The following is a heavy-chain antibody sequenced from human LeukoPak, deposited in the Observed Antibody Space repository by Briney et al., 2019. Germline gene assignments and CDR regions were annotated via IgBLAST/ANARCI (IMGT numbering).Heavy chain of an antibody. CDR3: ASRSGTFPYYFDY. V-gene: IGHV1-18*01. Sequence: ASVKVSCKTSGYTFSNYGIIWMRQAPGQGLEWLGWISAYDGNTNYAQKFQGRVSMTTDTSTSTAYMELRSLRSDDTAVYYCASRSGTFPYYFDYWGQGTQVTVSS. J-gene: IGHJ4*02. CDR2: ISAYDGNT. D-gene: IGHD2-15*01. CDR1: GYTFSNYG.